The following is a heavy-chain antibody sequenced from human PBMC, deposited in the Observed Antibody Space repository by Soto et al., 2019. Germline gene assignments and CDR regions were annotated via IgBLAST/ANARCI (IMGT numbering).Heavy chain of an antibody. CDR1: GFTLSSYA. J-gene: IGHJ4*02. D-gene: IGHD2-15*01. Sequence: QVQLVDSGGGVVQPGRALRLSCAASGFTLSSYAMHWVRQAPGKGLGWVAVISYDGSYKYYADSEKGRFTISRDNSKNTLFLQMNSLSPEDTAVYYYARRYCSGDYCYFDYWGQVTLVTVSS. CDR3: ARRYCSGDYCYFDY. CDR2: ISYDGSYK. V-gene: IGHV3-30-3*01.